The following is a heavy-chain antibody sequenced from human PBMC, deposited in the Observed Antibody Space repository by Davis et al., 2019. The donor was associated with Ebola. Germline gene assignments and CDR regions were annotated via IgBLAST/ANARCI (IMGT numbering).Heavy chain of an antibody. CDR3: ARVNAVTGYSRFDL. CDR1: GFTFDDYA. D-gene: IGHD3-9*01. V-gene: IGHV3-20*04. CDR2: INWNGGST. Sequence: GGSLRLSCAASGFTFDDYAMTWVRQAPGKGLECVSGINWNGGSTGYADSVKGRFTISRDNAKNSLYLRLSSLRAEDTALYYCARVNAVTGYSRFDLWGQGTLVTVAS. J-gene: IGHJ5*02.